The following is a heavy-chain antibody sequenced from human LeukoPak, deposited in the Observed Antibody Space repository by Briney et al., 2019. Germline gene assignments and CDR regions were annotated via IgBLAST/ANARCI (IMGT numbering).Heavy chain of an antibody. CDR3: ATLTVASSFDY. V-gene: IGHV3-48*03. CDR2: ISSSGGTR. J-gene: IGHJ4*02. CDR1: GSAFSVYE. Sequence: GGSLRLSCAASGSAFSVYEMYWVRQAPGKGLEWVSYISSSGGTRYYADSVKGRFTISRDNAKNSLYLQMNSLRAEDTAVYYCATLTVASSFDYWGQGTLVTVSS. D-gene: IGHD6-19*01.